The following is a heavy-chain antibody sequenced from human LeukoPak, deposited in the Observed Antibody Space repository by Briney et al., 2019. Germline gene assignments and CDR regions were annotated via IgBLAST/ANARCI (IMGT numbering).Heavy chain of an antibody. CDR1: GYTFTTYY. CDR2: INASGGST. Sequence: ASVKVSCKASGYTFTTYYMHWVRQAPGRGLEWMGIINASGGSTSYAQKFQGRITMTRDTSTSTVYTELSSLRSEDTAVYSCARDPGSYGPSYYFDYWGQGTLVTVSS. V-gene: IGHV1-46*01. J-gene: IGHJ4*02. D-gene: IGHD5-18*01. CDR3: ARDPGSYGPSYYFDY.